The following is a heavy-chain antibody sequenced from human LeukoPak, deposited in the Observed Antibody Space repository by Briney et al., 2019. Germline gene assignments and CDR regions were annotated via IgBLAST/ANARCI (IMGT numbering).Heavy chain of an antibody. CDR3: ASGYQYIFDC. Sequence: PSETLSLTCTVSGGSISSGSYYWGWIRQPPGKGLEWIGSIYYNGRTYHNPSLESRVTISVDTSKNQFSLKLSSVTAADTAVYYCASGYQYIFDCWGQGTLVTVSS. CDR2: IYYNGRT. D-gene: IGHD3-22*01. V-gene: IGHV4-39*07. J-gene: IGHJ4*02. CDR1: GGSISSGSYY.